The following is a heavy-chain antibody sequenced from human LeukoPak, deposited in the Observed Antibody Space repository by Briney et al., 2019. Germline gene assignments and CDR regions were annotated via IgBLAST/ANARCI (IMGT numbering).Heavy chain of an antibody. J-gene: IGHJ3*02. D-gene: IGHD6-13*01. CDR3: ARLYLPYTSAWYGSAFDI. CDR1: GYSFTSYW. Sequence: GESLKISCKSSGYSFTSYWIAWVRQMPGKGLEWMGILYPGDSDTRYSPSFQGQVTISADRSITAAYLQWSSLKASDTAMYYCARLYLPYTSAWYGSAFDIWGQGTMVTVSS. V-gene: IGHV5-51*01. CDR2: LYPGDSDT.